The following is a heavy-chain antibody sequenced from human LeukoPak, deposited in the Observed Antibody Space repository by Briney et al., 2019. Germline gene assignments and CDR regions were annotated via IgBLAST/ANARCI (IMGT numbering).Heavy chain of an antibody. J-gene: IGHJ4*02. Sequence: PSETLSLTCTVSGGSISGYYWSWIRQPPGKGLEWIGEINHSGSTNYNSSLKSRVTISVDTSKNQFSLKLSSVTAADTAVYYCARGPPYYDFWSGLTPFDYWGQGTLVTVSS. CDR3: ARGPPYYDFWSGLTPFDY. CDR2: INHSGST. V-gene: IGHV4-34*01. CDR1: GGSISGYY. D-gene: IGHD3-3*01.